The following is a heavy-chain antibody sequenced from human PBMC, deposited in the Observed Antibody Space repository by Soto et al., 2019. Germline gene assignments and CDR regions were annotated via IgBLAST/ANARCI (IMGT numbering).Heavy chain of an antibody. CDR1: GGSIRTPDW. V-gene: IGHV4-4*02. J-gene: IGHJ5*02. CDR3: ARVTSVLGSEGESVRRWGAT. CDR2: IYHSGTP. D-gene: IGHD3-16*01. Sequence: PSETLSLTCTVSGGSIRTPDWWSWVRQTPEKGLEWIGEIYHSGTPNYNPSLKSRVSMSVDKSNNQFSLKLYSVTAADTAVYYCARVTSVLGSEGESVRRWGATCGQGTLVTV.